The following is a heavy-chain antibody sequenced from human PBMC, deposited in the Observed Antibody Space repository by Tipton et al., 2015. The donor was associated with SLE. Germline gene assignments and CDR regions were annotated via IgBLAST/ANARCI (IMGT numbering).Heavy chain of an antibody. J-gene: IGHJ6*03. V-gene: IGHV4-38-2*01. Sequence: TLSLTCAVSGYSISSGYYWGWIRQPPGKGLEWIGEINHSGSTNYNPSLKSRVTISVDTSKNQFSLKLSSVTAADTAVYYCARVYDSSGPFYYYYYMDVWGKGTTVTVSS. CDR2: INHSGST. D-gene: IGHD3-22*01. CDR3: ARVYDSSGPFYYYYYMDV. CDR1: GYSISSGYY.